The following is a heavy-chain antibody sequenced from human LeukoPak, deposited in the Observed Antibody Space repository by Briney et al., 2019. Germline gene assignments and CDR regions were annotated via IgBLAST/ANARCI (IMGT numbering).Heavy chain of an antibody. Sequence: GGSLRLSCAAPGFTFGTYTVYWVRQAPGKGLEWVAVIFFDGSNKYYADSVRGRFTISRDNFKSTLYLEMNSLRVEDTALYYCARATGSYSYGAWAFDIWGQGTMVTVSS. V-gene: IGHV3-30-3*01. D-gene: IGHD5-18*01. CDR3: ARATGSYSYGAWAFDI. CDR1: GFTFGTYT. J-gene: IGHJ3*02. CDR2: IFFDGSNK.